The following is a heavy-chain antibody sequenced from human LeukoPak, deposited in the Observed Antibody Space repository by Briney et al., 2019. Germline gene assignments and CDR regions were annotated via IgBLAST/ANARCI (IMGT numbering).Heavy chain of an antibody. CDR2: IIPIFGTA. CDR1: GGTFSSYA. Sequence: SVKVSCKASGGTFSSYAINWVRQAPGQGLEWMGGIIPIFGTANYAQKFQGRVTITTDESTSTAYMELSSLRSEDTAVYYCARDDGVESGSYSLDYWGQGTLVTVSS. J-gene: IGHJ4*02. V-gene: IGHV1-69*05. D-gene: IGHD1-26*01. CDR3: ARDDGVESGSYSLDY.